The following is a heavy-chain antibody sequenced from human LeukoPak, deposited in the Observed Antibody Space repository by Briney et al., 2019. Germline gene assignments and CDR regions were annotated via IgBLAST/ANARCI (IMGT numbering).Heavy chain of an antibody. CDR2: INPSGGST. CDR3: ARDSPISGSYYGGLGY. D-gene: IGHD1-26*01. CDR1: GYTFTSYY. Sequence: ASVKVSCKASGYTFTSYYMHWVRQAPGQGLEWMGIINPSGGSTSYAQKFQGRVTMTRDTSTSTVYMELSSLRSEDTAVYYCARDSPISGSYYGGLGYWGQETLVTVSS. J-gene: IGHJ4*02. V-gene: IGHV1-46*01.